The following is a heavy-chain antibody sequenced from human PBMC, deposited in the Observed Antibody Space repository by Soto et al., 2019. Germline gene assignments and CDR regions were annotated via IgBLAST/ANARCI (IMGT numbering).Heavy chain of an antibody. D-gene: IGHD3-10*01. J-gene: IGHJ4*02. CDR3: ARGGPPTMVRGVRLDY. CDR1: GGSFSGYY. V-gene: IGHV4-34*01. Sequence: QVQLQQWGAGLLKPSETLSLTCAVYGGSFSGYYWSWIRQPPGKGLEWIGEINHSGSTNYNPSLKSRVTISVDTSKNQFALKLSSVTAADTAVYYCARGGPPTMVRGVRLDYWGQGTLVTVSS. CDR2: INHSGST.